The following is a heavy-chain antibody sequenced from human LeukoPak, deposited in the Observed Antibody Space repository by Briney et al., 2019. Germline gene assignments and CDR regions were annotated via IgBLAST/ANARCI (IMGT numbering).Heavy chain of an antibody. CDR2: IYSAGST. V-gene: IGHV3-53*01. CDR3: ARCIAAAGTLEDDAFDI. CDR1: GFTVSSNY. Sequence: GGSLRLSCAASGFTVSSNYMSWVRQAPGKGLEWVSVIYSAGSTYYADSVKGRFTISRDNSKNTLYLQMNSLRAEDTAVYYCARCIAAAGTLEDDAFDIWGQGTMVTVSS. D-gene: IGHD6-13*01. J-gene: IGHJ3*02.